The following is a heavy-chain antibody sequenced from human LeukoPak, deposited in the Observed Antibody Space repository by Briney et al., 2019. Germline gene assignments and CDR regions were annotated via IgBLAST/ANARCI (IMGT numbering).Heavy chain of an antibody. CDR1: GLTFRSYA. CDR3: AKDHANTPVVTN. V-gene: IGHV3-23*01. D-gene: IGHD2-21*02. Sequence: GGSLRLSCAASGLTFRSYAMSWVRQAPGKGLEWVSAISGSGGSTSYADSVKGRFTISRDNSKNTVDLQMNNLRVDDTAIYYCAKDHANTPVVTNWGQGILVSVSS. CDR2: ISGSGGST. J-gene: IGHJ4*02.